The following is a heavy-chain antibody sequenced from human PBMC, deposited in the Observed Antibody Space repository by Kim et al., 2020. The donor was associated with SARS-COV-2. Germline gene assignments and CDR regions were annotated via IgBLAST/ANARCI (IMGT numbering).Heavy chain of an antibody. CDR3: AKTTQYDITYFYYGIDV. J-gene: IGHJ6*02. D-gene: IGHD3-9*01. CDR2: ISGYDGSA. Sequence: ASVKVSCKTTGYNFKAFGVSWVRRAPGQGLEWMGWISGYDGSARYTHKLEGRVTLSINKLTSTSYMQLRGLRSDDTAVYYCAKTTQYDITYFYYGIDVWG. V-gene: IGHV1-18*01. CDR1: GYNFKAFG.